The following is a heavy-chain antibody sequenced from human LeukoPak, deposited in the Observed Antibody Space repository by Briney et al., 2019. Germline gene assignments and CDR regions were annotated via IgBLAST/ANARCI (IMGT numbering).Heavy chain of an antibody. CDR3: ASWAYYPSFDY. Sequence: PGRSLRLSCAASGFTFSSYAMHWVRQAPGKGLEWVAVISYDGSNKYYADSVKGRFTISRDNPKNTLYLQMNSLRAEDTAVYYCASWAYYPSFDYWGQGTLVTVSS. D-gene: IGHD3-22*01. J-gene: IGHJ4*02. V-gene: IGHV3-30-3*01. CDR2: ISYDGSNK. CDR1: GFTFSSYA.